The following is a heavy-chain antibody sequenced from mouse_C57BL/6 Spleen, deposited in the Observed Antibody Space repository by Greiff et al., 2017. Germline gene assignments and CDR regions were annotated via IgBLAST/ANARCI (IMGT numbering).Heavy chain of an antibody. V-gene: IGHV1-55*01. J-gene: IGHJ1*03. CDR1: GYTFTSYW. CDR3: ARRFYYYGTPNWYFDV. Sequence: QVQLQQSGAELVKPGASVKMSCKASGYTFTSYWITWVKQRPGQGLEWIGDIYPGSGSTNYNEKFKSKATLTVDTSSSPAYMQLSRLTSEDSAVYYCARRFYYYGTPNWYFDVWGTGTTVTGSS. CDR2: IYPGSGST. D-gene: IGHD1-1*01.